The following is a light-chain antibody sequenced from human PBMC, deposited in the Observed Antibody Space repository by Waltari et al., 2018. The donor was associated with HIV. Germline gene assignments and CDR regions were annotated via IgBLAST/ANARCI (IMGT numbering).Light chain of an antibody. CDR2: GAS. V-gene: IGKV3D-15*01. CDR1: QSASNN. J-gene: IGKJ4*01. Sequence: EIVMTQSPVTLSVSPGESATLSCCASQSASNNLAWYQQKPGQAPRLLIYGASTRAPGTRARFSASGSGTEFTLTISSLQSEDFAVYHCQHDNNWPITFGGGTKVEIK. CDR3: QHDNNWPIT.